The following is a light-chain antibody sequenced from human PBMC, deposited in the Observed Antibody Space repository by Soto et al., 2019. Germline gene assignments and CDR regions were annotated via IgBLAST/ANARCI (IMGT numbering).Light chain of an antibody. CDR3: QQYYSTPPT. Sequence: EIVLTQSPGTLSLSPGERATLSCRASQTVTSSHLAWYQQKPGQAPRLLIDGASSRATGIPDRFSGSGSGTDFTLTISSLQAEDVAVYYCQQYYSTPPTFGQGTKVEIK. V-gene: IGKV3-20*01. CDR1: QTVTSSH. CDR2: GAS. J-gene: IGKJ1*01.